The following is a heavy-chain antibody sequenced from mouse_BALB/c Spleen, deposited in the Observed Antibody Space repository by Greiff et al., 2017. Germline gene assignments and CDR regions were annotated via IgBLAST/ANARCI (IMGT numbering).Heavy chain of an antibody. Sequence: EVQLVESGGGLVQPGGSLKLSCAASGFTFSSYGMSWVRQTPDKRLELVATINSNGGSTYYPDSVKGRFTISRDNAKNTLYLLMSSLKSEDTAMYYCARDLRYDRYAMDYWGQGTSVTVSS. CDR1: GFTFSSYG. D-gene: IGHD2-3*01. J-gene: IGHJ4*01. CDR2: INSNGGST. CDR3: ARDLRYDRYAMDY. V-gene: IGHV5-6-3*01.